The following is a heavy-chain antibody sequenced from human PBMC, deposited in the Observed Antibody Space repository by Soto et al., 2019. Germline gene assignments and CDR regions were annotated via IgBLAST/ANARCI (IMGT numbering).Heavy chain of an antibody. CDR2: ILDDGNNK. J-gene: IGHJ3*02. V-gene: IGHV3-30-3*01. CDR1: GXIFSNYA. Sequence: GSLRLACDASGXIFSNYAIHWVRQAPGKGLEWVSVILDDGNNKHSVDSVKGRFTISIDNSKNTVYMQMSRLRDEDTAVYYCARPRYDAFDIWGQGTTVTV. CDR3: ARPRYDAFDI.